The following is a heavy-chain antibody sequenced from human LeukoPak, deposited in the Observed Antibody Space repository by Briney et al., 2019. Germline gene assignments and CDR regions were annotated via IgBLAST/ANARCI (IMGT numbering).Heavy chain of an antibody. D-gene: IGHD3-22*01. Sequence: GGSLRLSCAASGFTFSSYGMHWVRQAPGKGLEWVAVIWYDGSNEYYADSVKGRFTISRDNSKNTLYLQMNSLRAEDTAVYYCARDWGYDSSGYYGYFDYWGQGTLVTVSS. CDR3: ARDWGYDSSGYYGYFDY. CDR1: GFTFSSYG. V-gene: IGHV3-33*01. J-gene: IGHJ4*02. CDR2: IWYDGSNE.